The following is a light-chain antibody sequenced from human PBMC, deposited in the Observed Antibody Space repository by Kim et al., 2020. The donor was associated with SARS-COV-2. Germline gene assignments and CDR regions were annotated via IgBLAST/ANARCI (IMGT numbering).Light chain of an antibody. CDR1: QSVSSN. CDR3: QQYNNWPLYT. J-gene: IGKJ2*01. CDR2: GAS. Sequence: EIVMTQSPATLSVSPGERATLSCRASQSVSSNLAWYQQKPGQAPRLLIYGASTRATGIPARFSGSGSGTEFTLTNSSLQSEDFAVYYCQQYNNWPLYTFGQGTKLEI. V-gene: IGKV3-15*01.